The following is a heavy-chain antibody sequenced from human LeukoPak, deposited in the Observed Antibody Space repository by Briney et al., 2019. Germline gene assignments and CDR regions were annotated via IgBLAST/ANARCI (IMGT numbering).Heavy chain of an antibody. CDR3: AREESELGIDDYYGMDV. CDR2: IIPILGIA. V-gene: IGHV1-69*04. Sequence: ASVKVSCKASGGTFSSYAISWVRQAPGQGLEWMGRIIPILGIANYAQKFQGRVTITADKSTSTAYMELSSLRSEDTAVYYCAREESELGIDDYYGMDVWGQGTTVTVSS. D-gene: IGHD7-27*01. CDR1: GGTFSSYA. J-gene: IGHJ6*02.